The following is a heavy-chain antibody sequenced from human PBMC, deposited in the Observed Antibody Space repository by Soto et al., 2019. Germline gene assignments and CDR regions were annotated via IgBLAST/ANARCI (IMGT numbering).Heavy chain of an antibody. J-gene: IGHJ3*02. Sequence: EVQLVESGGGLVKPGGSLRLSCAASGFTFSSYSMNWVRQAPGKGLEWVSSISSSSSYIYYADSVKGRFTISRDNAKNSLYLQMNSLRAEDPAVYYCARAKVITFGGVIGPYSFDIWGQGTMVTVSS. CDR2: ISSSSSYI. D-gene: IGHD3-16*02. CDR3: ARAKVITFGGVIGPYSFDI. V-gene: IGHV3-21*01. CDR1: GFTFSSYS.